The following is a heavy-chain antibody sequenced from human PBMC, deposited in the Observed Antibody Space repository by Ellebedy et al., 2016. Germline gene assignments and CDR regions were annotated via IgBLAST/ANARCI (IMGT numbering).Heavy chain of an antibody. CDR2: INPHSGGT. Sequence: ASVKVSXKASGYTFTGYFIHWVRQAPGQGLEWMGWINPHSGGTNYAQNFQGRVTMTTDTSISSAYMEFSRLRSDDTAVYYCARGESRWELSSPDYWGQGTLVTVSS. CDR1: GYTFTGYF. V-gene: IGHV1-2*02. CDR3: ARGESRWELSSPDY. D-gene: IGHD1-26*01. J-gene: IGHJ4*02.